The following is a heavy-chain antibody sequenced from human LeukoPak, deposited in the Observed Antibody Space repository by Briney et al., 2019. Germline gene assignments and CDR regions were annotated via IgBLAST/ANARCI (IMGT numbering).Heavy chain of an antibody. Sequence: GGSLRLSCAASGFTFSSYEMNWVRQAPGKGLEWVSYISSSGSTSYYADSVKGRFTISRDNAKNSVYLQMNTLRADDTAIYYCARDNRITIFGVDINPFDHWGQGTLVTVSS. CDR2: ISSSGSTS. CDR3: ARDNRITIFGVDINPFDH. V-gene: IGHV3-48*03. CDR1: GFTFSSYE. D-gene: IGHD3-3*01. J-gene: IGHJ4*02.